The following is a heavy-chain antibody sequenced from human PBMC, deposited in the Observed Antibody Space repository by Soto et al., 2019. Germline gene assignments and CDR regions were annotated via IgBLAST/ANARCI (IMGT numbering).Heavy chain of an antibody. J-gene: IGHJ6*02. CDR3: AKDSGRKWELLRPYYYYGMDV. CDR2: ISGSGGST. V-gene: IGHV3-23*01. Sequence: GSLRLSCAASGFTFSSYAMSWVRQAPGKGLEWVSAISGSGGSTYYADSVKGRFTISRDNSKNTLYLQMNSLRAEDTAVYYCAKDSGRKWELLRPYYYYGMDVWGQGTTVTVSS. CDR1: GFTFSSYA. D-gene: IGHD1-26*01.